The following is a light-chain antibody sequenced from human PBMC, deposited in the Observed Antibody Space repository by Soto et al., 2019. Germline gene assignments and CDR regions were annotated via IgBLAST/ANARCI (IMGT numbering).Light chain of an antibody. Sequence: DIQMTQSPSSLSASVGDRVTITCRASQSIRNYLNWYQQKPGKAPKVLIYAASSLQSAVPSRFSGSGSGTEFTLTISSLQPEDFATYYCQQSSSPPLTFGPGTKVAVK. V-gene: IGKV1-39*01. J-gene: IGKJ3*01. CDR1: QSIRNY. CDR3: QQSSSPPLT. CDR2: AAS.